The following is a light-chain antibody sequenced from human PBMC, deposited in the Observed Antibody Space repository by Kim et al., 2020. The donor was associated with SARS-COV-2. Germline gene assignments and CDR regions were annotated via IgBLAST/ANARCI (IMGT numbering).Light chain of an antibody. CDR2: AAS. Sequence: ASVGDRVNISCRASQNINQWLVWYQQKPGKAPRLLIYAASILQSGVPSRFTGSGSGTDFALTINGLQPEDCATYYCQQADSFPLVFGPGTKVDIK. CDR3: QQADSFPLV. CDR1: QNINQW. J-gene: IGKJ3*01. V-gene: IGKV1-12*01.